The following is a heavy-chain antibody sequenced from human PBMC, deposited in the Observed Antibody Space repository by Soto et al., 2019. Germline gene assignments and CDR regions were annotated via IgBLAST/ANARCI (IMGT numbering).Heavy chain of an antibody. CDR2: ISGSGDRT. J-gene: IGHJ4*02. V-gene: IGHV3-23*01. Sequence: SCEASGFPFTTYAMSWVRQAPGKGLEWVSGISGSGDRTHYIDSVKGRFTISRDNSKNTLYLQMSSLRAEDTAVYYCAKASTYEYVWGSYRYYFNSWGQGTLVTVSS. D-gene: IGHD3-16*02. CDR1: GFPFTTYA. CDR3: AKASTYEYVWGSYRYYFNS.